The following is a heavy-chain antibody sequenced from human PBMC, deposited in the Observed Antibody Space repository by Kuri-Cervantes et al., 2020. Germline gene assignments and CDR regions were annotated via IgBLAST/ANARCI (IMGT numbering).Heavy chain of an antibody. D-gene: IGHD6-13*01. J-gene: IGHJ6*01. CDR3: AREDESSSSWYGGVYYYYYYGMDV. V-gene: IGHV1-46*01. CDR2: INPSGGST. Sequence: ASVKVSCKASGYTFTSYYMHWVRQAPGQGLEWMGIINPSGGSTSYAQKFQGRVTMTRDTSISTAYMELSRLRSDDTAVYYCAREDESSSSWYGGVYYYYYYGMDVWGQGTMVTVSS. CDR1: GYTFTSYY.